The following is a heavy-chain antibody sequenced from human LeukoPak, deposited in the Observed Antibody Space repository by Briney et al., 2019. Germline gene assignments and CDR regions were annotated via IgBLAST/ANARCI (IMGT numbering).Heavy chain of an antibody. D-gene: IGHD5-24*01. Sequence: GESLRISCQGSGYRLTSYWIGWVRPMPGKGLEWMGIIYPGDSDTRYSPSFQGQVTISADKSISTAYLQWSSLKASDTAMYYCATRRDGYNYFDHWGQGTLVTVSS. J-gene: IGHJ4*02. CDR2: IYPGDSDT. V-gene: IGHV5-51*01. CDR3: ATRRDGYNYFDH. CDR1: GYRLTSYW.